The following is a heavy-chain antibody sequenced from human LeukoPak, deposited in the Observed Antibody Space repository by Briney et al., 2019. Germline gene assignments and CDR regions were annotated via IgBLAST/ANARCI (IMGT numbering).Heavy chain of an antibody. D-gene: IGHD2-2*01. CDR1: GFTFSSYG. CDR3: AKAPGSTSFPSGDAFDI. V-gene: IGHV3-30*18. J-gene: IGHJ3*02. Sequence: PGGSLRLSCAASGFTFSSYGMHWVRQAPGKGLEWVAVISYDGSNKYYADSVKGRFTISRDNSKNTLYLQMNSLRAEDTAVYYCAKAPGSTSFPSGDAFDIWGQGTMVTVSS. CDR2: ISYDGSNK.